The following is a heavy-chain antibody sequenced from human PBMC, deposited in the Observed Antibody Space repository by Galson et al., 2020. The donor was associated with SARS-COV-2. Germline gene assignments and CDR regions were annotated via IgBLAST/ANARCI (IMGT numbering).Heavy chain of an antibody. CDR1: GGSISSYY. CDR2: IYTSGST. V-gene: IGHV4-4*08. Sequence: SETLSLTCTVSGGSISSYYWSWIRQPPGKGLEWIGYIYTSGSTNYNPSLKSRVTISVDTSKNQFSLKLSSVTAADTAVYYCARAFSGWSVTYYFDYWGQGTLVTVSS. D-gene: IGHD6-19*01. J-gene: IGHJ4*02. CDR3: ARAFSGWSVTYYFDY.